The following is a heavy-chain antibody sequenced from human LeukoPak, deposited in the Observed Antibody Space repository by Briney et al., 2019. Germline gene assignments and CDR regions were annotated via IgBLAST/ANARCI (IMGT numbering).Heavy chain of an antibody. CDR1: GGSISSSSYY. J-gene: IGHJ4*02. V-gene: IGHV4-39*07. CDR2: INHSGST. D-gene: IGHD3-22*01. Sequence: PSETLSLTCTVSGGSISSSSYYWGWIRQPPGKGLEWIGEINHSGSTNYNPSLKSRVTISVDKSKNQFSLKLSSVTAADTAVYCCASLFPDYYDSSGYLLRDYWGQGTLVTVSS. CDR3: ASLFPDYYDSSGYLLRDY.